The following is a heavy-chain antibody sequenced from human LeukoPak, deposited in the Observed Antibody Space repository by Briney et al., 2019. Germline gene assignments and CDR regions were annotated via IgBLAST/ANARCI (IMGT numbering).Heavy chain of an antibody. V-gene: IGHV1-18*01. Sequence: ASVKVSCKASGYTFTNYAMNWVRQAPGQGLEWLGWIIAYNGNTELAQKFQGRVTLATDASTSTAYVELRRLTSDDTAVYLCARGGSRSRRGDDAFDIWGQGTMVTVSS. CDR3: ARGGSRSRRGDDAFDI. CDR1: GYTFTNYA. CDR2: IIAYNGNT. D-gene: IGHD3-10*01. J-gene: IGHJ3*02.